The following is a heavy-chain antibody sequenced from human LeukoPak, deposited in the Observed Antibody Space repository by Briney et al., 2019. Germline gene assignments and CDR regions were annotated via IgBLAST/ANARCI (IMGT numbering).Heavy chain of an antibody. V-gene: IGHV3-11*01. Sequence: GGSLRLSCAASGFTFSDYYMTWIRQAPGKGLEWVSYISNSGSTIYYSDSVKGRFTISRDNAKNSLYLQMNSLRAEDTAVYYCARGLVLYCFDYWGQGTLVTVSS. CDR3: ARGLVLYCFDY. D-gene: IGHD2-21*01. CDR1: GFTFSDYY. J-gene: IGHJ4*02. CDR2: ISNSGSTI.